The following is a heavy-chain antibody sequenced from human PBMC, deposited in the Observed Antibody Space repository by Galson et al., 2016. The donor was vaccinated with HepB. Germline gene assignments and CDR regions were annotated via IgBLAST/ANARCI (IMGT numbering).Heavy chain of an antibody. CDR1: GYRFTSYW. V-gene: IGHV5-51*01. CDR2: INPVDSET. J-gene: IGHJ6*02. Sequence: QSGAEVKKPGESLKIYCKGSGYRFTSYWIAWVRQMPGKGLEWMGFINPVDSETNYSPSLKSRVTISVDKSKNQFSLKLSSVTAADTAVYYCARVAQQWLVNSYYYGMDVWGQGTTVTVSS. D-gene: IGHD6-19*01. CDR3: ARVAQQWLVNSYYYGMDV.